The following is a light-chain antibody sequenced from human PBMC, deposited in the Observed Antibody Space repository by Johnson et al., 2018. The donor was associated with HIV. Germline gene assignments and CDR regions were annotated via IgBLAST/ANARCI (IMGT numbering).Light chain of an antibody. J-gene: IGLJ1*01. CDR1: SSNIGNNY. CDR3: GTWDSSLSVYV. Sequence: QSVLTQPPSVSAAPGQKVTISCSGSSSNIGNNYVSWYQQLPGTARKLLIYENNKRPSGIPDRFSGSKSGTSATLGITGLQTGDEADYYCGTWDSSLSVYVFGTGTKVTVL. CDR2: ENN. V-gene: IGLV1-51*02.